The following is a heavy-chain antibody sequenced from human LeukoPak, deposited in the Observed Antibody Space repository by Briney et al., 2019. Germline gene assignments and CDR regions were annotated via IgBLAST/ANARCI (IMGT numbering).Heavy chain of an antibody. Sequence: KASETLSLTCTVSGGPNSSSNYYWGWIPQPPGKGLGWIGSIYYSGSTYYNPSLKSRVTISVDTSKNQFSLKLSSVTAADTAVYYCARHPADSSGYPVDYWGQGTLVTVSS. D-gene: IGHD3-22*01. V-gene: IGHV4-39*01. CDR3: ARHPADSSGYPVDY. CDR1: GGPNSSSNYY. CDR2: IYYSGST. J-gene: IGHJ4*02.